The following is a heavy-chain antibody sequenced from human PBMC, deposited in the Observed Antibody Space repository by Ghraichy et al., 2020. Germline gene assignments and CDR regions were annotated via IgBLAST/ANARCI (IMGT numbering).Heavy chain of an antibody. Sequence: GGSLRLSCVGSGFTFGSYSMNWVRQSPGKRLEWVSYITSSSRFTSYADSVKGRFTISRDNAQNLLSLLMSSLTDEDTAVYYCARGSKVVRFYYYDGMDVWGQGTTVTVSS. CDR1: GFTFGSYS. V-gene: IGHV3-48*02. CDR3: ARGSKVVRFYYYDGMDV. J-gene: IGHJ6*02. CDR2: ITSSSRFT. D-gene: IGHD4-23*01.